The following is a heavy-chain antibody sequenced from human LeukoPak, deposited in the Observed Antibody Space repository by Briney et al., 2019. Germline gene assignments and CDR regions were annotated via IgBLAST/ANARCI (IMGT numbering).Heavy chain of an antibody. CDR3: ARDKAPGPYYFDY. Sequence: ASVKVSCKASGYTFTNYGITWVRQAPGEALEWMGWISGYNGNTNYAQKFQGRVAMTTDTSTRTAYMELRSLGSDGTAVYYCARDKAPGPYYFDYWGQGTLVTVSS. CDR2: ISGYNGNT. J-gene: IGHJ4*02. V-gene: IGHV1-18*01. D-gene: IGHD2-2*01. CDR1: GYTFTNYG.